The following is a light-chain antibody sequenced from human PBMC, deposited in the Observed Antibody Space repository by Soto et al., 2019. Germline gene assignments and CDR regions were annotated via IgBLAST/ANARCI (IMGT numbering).Light chain of an antibody. J-gene: IGKJ3*01. Sequence: EIVMTQSPATLSVSPGERATLSCRASQSVSSNLAWYQQKPGQAPRPLIYGASTRATGLPARFSGSGSGTEFTLTISSLQSEDFAVYYCQQYNNWLPGFTFGPGTKVDIK. CDR3: QQYNNWLPGFT. V-gene: IGKV3D-15*01. CDR1: QSVSSN. CDR2: GAS.